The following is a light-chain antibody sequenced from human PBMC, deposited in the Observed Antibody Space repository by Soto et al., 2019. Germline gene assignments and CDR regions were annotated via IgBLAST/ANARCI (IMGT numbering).Light chain of an antibody. CDR3: ATWDDSLNGHV. Sequence: QLVLTQSPSAPASLGASVTLTCTLSSGNSGYAIAWHQQQPGKGPRYLLKVNNDGSHIKGDGIPDRFSGSNSGAERYLTISSLQSEDDAVYYCATWDDSLNGHVLGGGTKLTVL. J-gene: IGLJ3*02. CDR1: SGNSGYA. CDR2: VNNDGSH. V-gene: IGLV4-69*01.